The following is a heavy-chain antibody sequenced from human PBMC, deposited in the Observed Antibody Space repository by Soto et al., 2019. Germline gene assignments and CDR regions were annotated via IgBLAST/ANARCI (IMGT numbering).Heavy chain of an antibody. CDR2: ISAYNGNT. V-gene: IGHV1-18*01. D-gene: IGHD3-10*01. CDR3: AISYYGSGSYYPYYYYGMDV. CDR1: GYTFTIYG. J-gene: IGHJ6*01. Sequence: QVQLVQSGAEVKKPGSSVKVSCKASGYTFTIYGISWVRQAPGQGLEWMGWISAYNGNTNYAQKLQGRVTMTTDTSTSTASMELRSLRSDDTAVYYCAISYYGSGSYYPYYYYGMDVWCHGTTVTVSS.